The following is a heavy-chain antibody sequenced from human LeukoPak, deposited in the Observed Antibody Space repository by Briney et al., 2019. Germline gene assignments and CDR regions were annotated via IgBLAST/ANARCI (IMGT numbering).Heavy chain of an antibody. CDR2: ISYDGSNK. D-gene: IGHD3-3*01. V-gene: IGHV3-30-3*01. J-gene: IGHJ4*02. CDR3: ARDFNLEGN. Sequence: GGSLRLSCAASGFTFSSYAMHWVRQAPGKGLEWVAVISYDGSNKYYADSVKGRFTISRDNSKNTLYLQMNSLRAEDTAVYYCARDFNLEGNWGQGTLVTVSS. CDR1: GFTFSSYA.